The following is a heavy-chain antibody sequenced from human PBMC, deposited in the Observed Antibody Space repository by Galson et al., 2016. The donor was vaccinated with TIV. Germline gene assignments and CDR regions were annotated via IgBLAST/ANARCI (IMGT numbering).Heavy chain of an antibody. J-gene: IGHJ6*02. CDR2: IIPLFGEA. CDR3: AKCRNTAMDTYYYSYGLDV. CDR1: GGTFSSFV. D-gene: IGHD5-18*01. V-gene: IGHV1-69*13. Sequence: SVKVSCKASGGTFSSFVVTWVRQAPGQGLEWMGGIIPLFGEAHYAQKFQGRVTVSADEATSTAYMELRSLRSGDTVVYYCAKCRNTAMDTYYYSYGLDVWGQGTTVTVSS.